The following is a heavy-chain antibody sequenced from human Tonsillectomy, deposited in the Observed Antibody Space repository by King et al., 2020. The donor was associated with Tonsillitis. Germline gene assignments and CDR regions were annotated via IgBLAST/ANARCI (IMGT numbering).Heavy chain of an antibody. J-gene: IGHJ4*02. CDR1: GVNFSVSA. V-gene: IGHV3-73*02. CDR2: IRSKENRYAT. CDR3: TSYCSSTTCSQLFDY. D-gene: IGHD2-2*01. Sequence: VQLVESGGGLVQPGGSLKLSCAASGVNFSVSAIHWVRQASGKGREWVGRIRSKENRYATGFSDSVKGRFTISRDDLENTAYLQMNSRKTEDTAVYDFTSYCSSTTCSQLFDYWGQGTLVTVSS.